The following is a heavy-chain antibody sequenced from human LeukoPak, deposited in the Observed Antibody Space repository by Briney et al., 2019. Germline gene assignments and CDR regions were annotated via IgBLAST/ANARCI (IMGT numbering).Heavy chain of an antibody. D-gene: IGHD4-17*01. CDR3: AARYGGYGLDAFDI. CDR1: GFTFSSYA. CDR2: ISSKGGST. V-gene: IGHV3-64*01. J-gene: IGHJ3*02. Sequence: GGSLRLSCAASGFTFSSYAMHWVRQAPGKGLEYVSAISSKGGSTYYANSVKGRFTISRDNSKNTLYLQMGSLRAEDMAVYYCAARYGGYGLDAFDIWGQGTMVTVSS.